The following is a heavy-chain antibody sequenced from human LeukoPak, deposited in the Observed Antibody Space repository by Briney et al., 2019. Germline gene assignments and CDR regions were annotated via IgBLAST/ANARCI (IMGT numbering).Heavy chain of an antibody. Sequence: GGSLRLSCAASGFTFSGSAMHWVRQASGKGLEWVGRIRSKANSYATAYAASVKGRFTISRDDSKNTAYLQMNSLKTEDTTVYYCTIRGYCSSTSCSDFWGQGTLVTVSS. CDR1: GFTFSGSA. D-gene: IGHD2-2*01. V-gene: IGHV3-73*01. J-gene: IGHJ4*02. CDR3: TIRGYCSSTSCSDF. CDR2: IRSKANSYAT.